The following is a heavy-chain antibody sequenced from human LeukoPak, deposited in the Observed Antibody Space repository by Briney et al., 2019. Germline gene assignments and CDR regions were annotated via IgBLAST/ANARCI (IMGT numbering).Heavy chain of an antibody. Sequence: SETLSLTCAVSGGSISSGGYSWSWIRQPPGKGLEWIGYIYHSGSTYYNPSLKSRVTISVDTSKNQFSLKLSSVTAADTAVYYCAGYSDYVMDAFDIWGQGTMVTVSS. CDR1: GGSISSGGYS. CDR3: AGYSDYVMDAFDI. CDR2: IYHSGST. V-gene: IGHV4-30-2*01. D-gene: IGHD4-11*01. J-gene: IGHJ3*02.